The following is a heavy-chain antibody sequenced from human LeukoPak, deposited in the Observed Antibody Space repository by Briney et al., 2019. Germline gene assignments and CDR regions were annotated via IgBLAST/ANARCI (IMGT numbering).Heavy chain of an antibody. V-gene: IGHV3-23*01. D-gene: IGHD3-10*01. J-gene: IGHJ1*01. CDR1: GFTFSSYA. CDR3: AKDLGAGGTLRVNFQH. CDR2: ISGSGGST. Sequence: GGSLRLSCAAPGFTFSSYAMSWVRQAPGKGLEWVSAISGSGGSTYYADSVKGRFTISRDNSKNTLYLQMNSLRAEDTAVYYCAKDLGAGGTLRVNFQHWGQGTLVTVSS.